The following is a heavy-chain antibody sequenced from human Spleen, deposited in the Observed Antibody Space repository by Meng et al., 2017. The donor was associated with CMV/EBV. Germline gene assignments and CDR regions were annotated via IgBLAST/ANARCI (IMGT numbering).Heavy chain of an antibody. CDR1: GFSVSNNY. Sequence: GESLKISCAGSGFSVSNNYMTWVRQAPGKGLEWVSIMYAGGRTYYADSVKGRFNISRDFSKNTLHLQMNSLRVEDTAVYYCARWPWESPRGDWGQGTRVTVSS. J-gene: IGHJ4*02. V-gene: IGHV3-66*02. D-gene: IGHD1-26*01. CDR3: ARWPWESPRGD. CDR2: MYAGGRT.